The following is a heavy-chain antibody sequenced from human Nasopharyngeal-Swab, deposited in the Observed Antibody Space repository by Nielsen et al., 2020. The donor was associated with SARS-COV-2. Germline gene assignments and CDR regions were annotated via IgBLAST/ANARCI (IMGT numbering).Heavy chain of an antibody. CDR2: ISSSSSTI. CDR3: ARARLYYGMDV. J-gene: IGHJ6*02. CDR1: GFTFSSYS. D-gene: IGHD6-19*01. Sequence: GESLKISCAASGFTFSSYSMNWVRQAPGKGLEWVSYISSSSSTIYYADSVKGRFTISRDNAKNSLYLQMNSLRAEDTAVYYCARARLYYGMDVWGQGTTVTVSS. V-gene: IGHV3-48*01.